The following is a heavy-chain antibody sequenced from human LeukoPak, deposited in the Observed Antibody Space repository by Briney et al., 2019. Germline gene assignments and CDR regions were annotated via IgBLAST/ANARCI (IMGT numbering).Heavy chain of an antibody. D-gene: IGHD3-9*01. CDR2: INYSGNT. V-gene: IGHV4-59*01. CDR1: GDSISSSF. J-gene: IGHJ4*02. CDR3: ARDLGGYDILTGYYRTGYFDY. Sequence: PSETLSLTCTVSGDSISSSFWSWIRQPPGKELEWIGYINYSGNTNYNPSLKSRVTISVDTSKNQFSLKLSSVTAAATAVYYCARDLGGYDILTGYYRTGYFDYWGQGTLVTVSS.